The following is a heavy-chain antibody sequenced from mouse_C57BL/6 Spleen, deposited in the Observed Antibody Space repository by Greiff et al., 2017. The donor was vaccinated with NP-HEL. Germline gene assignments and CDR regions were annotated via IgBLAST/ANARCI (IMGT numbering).Heavy chain of an antibody. D-gene: IGHD2-2*01. V-gene: IGHV1-52*01. CDR1: GYSFTSYW. CDR2: IDPSDSEN. Sequence: QVQLQQPGAGLVRPGSSVKLSCKASGYSFTSYWMHWVKQRPIQGLEWIGNIDPSDSENYYTQKFKDKATFTVNKSSSTAVMQLSSLTTEESAVCYCARGGNGYLFAYWGQGTLVTVSA. J-gene: IGHJ3*01. CDR3: ARGGNGYLFAY.